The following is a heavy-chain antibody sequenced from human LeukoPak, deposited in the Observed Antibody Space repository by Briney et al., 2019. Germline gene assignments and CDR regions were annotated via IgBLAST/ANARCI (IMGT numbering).Heavy chain of an antibody. Sequence: ASVKVSCKASGYTFTGYYMHWVRQAPGQGLEWMGRINPNSGGTNYAQKFQGRVTMTRDTSISTAYMELSRLRSDDTAVYYCARDGVQWSGYFDYWGQGTLVTVSS. CDR1: GYTFTGYY. D-gene: IGHD3-3*01. V-gene: IGHV1-2*06. CDR2: INPNSGGT. J-gene: IGHJ4*02. CDR3: ARDGVQWSGYFDY.